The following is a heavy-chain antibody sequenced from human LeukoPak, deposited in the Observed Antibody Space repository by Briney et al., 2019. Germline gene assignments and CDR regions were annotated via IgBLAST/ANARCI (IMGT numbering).Heavy chain of an antibody. J-gene: IGHJ3*02. V-gene: IGHV4-61*08. CDR3: ARRDCSITSCYYDRFDI. Sequence: MSSETLSLTCAVSGGSISSGGYSWSWIRQPPGKGLEWIGYIYYSGSTNYNPSLKSRVSISVDTSKHQFSLRLSSVTAADTAVYYCARRDCSITSCYYDRFDIWGQGTMVTVSS. D-gene: IGHD2-2*01. CDR2: IYYSGST. CDR1: GGSISSGGYS.